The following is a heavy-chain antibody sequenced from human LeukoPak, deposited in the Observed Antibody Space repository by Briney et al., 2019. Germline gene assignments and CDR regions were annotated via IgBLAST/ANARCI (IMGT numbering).Heavy chain of an antibody. CDR1: GLTVSSNY. CDR2: IYSGGST. D-gene: IGHD4/OR15-4a*01. J-gene: IGHJ4*02. V-gene: IGHV3-53*01. CDR3: ARGGDYGLL. Sequence: GGSLRLSCVPTGLTVSSNYMSWVRQAPGKGLEWVSTIYSGGSTYYANSVKGRFTISRDISKNTLYLQMNSLSTEDTATYYCARGGDYGLLWGQGTLATVSS.